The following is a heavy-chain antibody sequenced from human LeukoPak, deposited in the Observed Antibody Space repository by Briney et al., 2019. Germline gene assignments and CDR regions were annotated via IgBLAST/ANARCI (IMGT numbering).Heavy chain of an antibody. CDR1: GGSFSGYY. V-gene: IGHV4-34*01. D-gene: IGHD6-13*01. CDR2: INHSGNT. J-gene: IGHJ6*02. Sequence: PSETLSLTCAVYGGSFSGYYWSWIRQPPGKGLEWIGEINHSGNTNYNPSLKSRVTISVDTSKNQFSLKLSSVTAADTAVYYCASLYSSSWYDYYYYGMDVWGQGTTVTVSS. CDR3: ASLYSSSWYDYYYYGMDV.